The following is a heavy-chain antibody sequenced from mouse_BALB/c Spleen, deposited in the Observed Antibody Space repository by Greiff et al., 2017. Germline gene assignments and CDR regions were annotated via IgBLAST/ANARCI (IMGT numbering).Heavy chain of an antibody. V-gene: IGHV3-2*02. Sequence: VQLQQSGPGLVKPSQSLSLTCTVTGYSFTSYYAWNWIRQFPGNKLGWMGYISYSGSTSYNPSLKSRISITRDTSTTRFFLQLNSVTTEDTATYYFERGAGYYVAWFAYWGQGTLVTVSA. J-gene: IGHJ3*01. D-gene: IGHD2-3*01. CDR2: ISYSGST. CDR1: GYSFTSYYA. CDR3: ERGAGYYVAWFAY.